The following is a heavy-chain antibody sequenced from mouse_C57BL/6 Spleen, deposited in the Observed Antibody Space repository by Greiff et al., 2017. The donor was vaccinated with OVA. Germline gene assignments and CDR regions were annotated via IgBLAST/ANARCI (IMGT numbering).Heavy chain of an antibody. Sequence: EVKLMESGAALVKPGASVKLSCTASGFNIKDYYMHWVKQRTEQGLEWIGRIDPEDGETKYAPKFQGKATITADTSSNTAYLQLSSLTSEDTAVYYCARSGSYGNYEGYFDVWGTGTTVTVSS. CDR2: IDPEDGET. CDR3: ARSGSYGNYEGYFDV. V-gene: IGHV14-2*01. CDR1: GFNIKDYY. J-gene: IGHJ1*03. D-gene: IGHD2-1*01.